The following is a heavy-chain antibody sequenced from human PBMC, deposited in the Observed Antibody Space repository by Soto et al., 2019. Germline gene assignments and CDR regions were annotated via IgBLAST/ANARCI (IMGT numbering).Heavy chain of an antibody. CDR2: ISGSGGST. Sequence: GGSLRLSCAASGFTFSSYAMSWVRQAPGKGLEWVSAISGSGGSTYYADSVKGRFTISRDNSKNTLYLQMNSLRAEDTAVYYCAKYPLPDYDILTGYCDYWGQGTLVTVSS. V-gene: IGHV3-23*01. J-gene: IGHJ4*02. D-gene: IGHD3-9*01. CDR1: GFTFSSYA. CDR3: AKYPLPDYDILTGYCDY.